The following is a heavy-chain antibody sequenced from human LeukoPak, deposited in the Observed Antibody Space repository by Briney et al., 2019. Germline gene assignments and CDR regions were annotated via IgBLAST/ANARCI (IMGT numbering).Heavy chain of an antibody. V-gene: IGHV3-30*18. CDR2: ISYDGSHK. Sequence: GGSLRLSCAASGFTFSSYWMHWVRQAPGKGLEWVAVISYDGSHKYYADSFKGRFTISRDNSKNTLYLQMHSLKTEDTAVFYCAKDSSSPNYYFYYMDVWGKGTTVTVSS. CDR1: GFTFSSYW. J-gene: IGHJ6*03. D-gene: IGHD6-6*01. CDR3: AKDSSSPNYYFYYMDV.